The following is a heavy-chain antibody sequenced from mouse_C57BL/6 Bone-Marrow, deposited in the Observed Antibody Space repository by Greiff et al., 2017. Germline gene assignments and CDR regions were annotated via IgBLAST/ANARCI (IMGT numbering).Heavy chain of an antibody. CDR3: ARQYYYGSSNYFDY. CDR2: LDPSDSYT. D-gene: IGHD1-1*01. CDR1: GYTFTSYW. J-gene: IGHJ2*01. Sequence: QVQLQQPGAELVMPGASVKLSCKASGYTFTSYWMHWVKQRPGQGLEWIGELDPSDSYTNYNQKFKGKSTLTVDKSSSTAYMQLSSLTSEDSAVYYCARQYYYGSSNYFDYWGQGTTLTVSS. V-gene: IGHV1-69*01.